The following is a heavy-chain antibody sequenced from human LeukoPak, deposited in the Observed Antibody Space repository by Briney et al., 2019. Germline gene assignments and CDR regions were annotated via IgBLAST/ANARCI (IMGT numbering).Heavy chain of an antibody. V-gene: IGHV3-66*01. CDR3: ARDVAVNDAFDI. CDR2: IYSGGST. J-gene: IGHJ3*02. CDR1: GFTVSSNY. D-gene: IGHD2-21*01. Sequence: GGSLRLSCAASGFTVSSNYMSWVRQAPGKGLEWVSVIYSGGSTYYADSVKGRFTISGDNSKNTLYLQMNSLRAEDTAVYYCARDVAVNDAFDIWGQGTMVTVSS.